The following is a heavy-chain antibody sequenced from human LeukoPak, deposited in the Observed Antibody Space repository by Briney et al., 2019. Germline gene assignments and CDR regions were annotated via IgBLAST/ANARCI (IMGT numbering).Heavy chain of an antibody. CDR2: IYYSGST. V-gene: IGHV4-4*07. Sequence: SETLSLTCTVSGGSISSYYWSWIRQPAGKGLEWIGRIYYSGSTNYNPSLKSRVTISVDKSKTQFSLKLSSVTAADTAVYYCAGDKWEPRYAFDIWGQGTMVTVSS. CDR3: AGDKWEPRYAFDI. D-gene: IGHD1-26*01. J-gene: IGHJ3*02. CDR1: GGSISSYY.